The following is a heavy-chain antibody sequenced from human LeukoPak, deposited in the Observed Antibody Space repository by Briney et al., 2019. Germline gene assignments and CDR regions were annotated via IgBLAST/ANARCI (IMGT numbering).Heavy chain of an antibody. CDR3: ARHDVIQLWLY. Sequence: SETLSLTCTVSGGSISSGGYYWSWIRQHPGKGLEWIGYIYYSGSTYYNPSLKSRVTISVDTSKNQFSLKLSSVTAADTAVYYCARHDVIQLWLYWGRGTLVTVSS. CDR2: IYYSGST. V-gene: IGHV4-39*01. D-gene: IGHD5-18*01. J-gene: IGHJ4*02. CDR1: GGSISSGGYY.